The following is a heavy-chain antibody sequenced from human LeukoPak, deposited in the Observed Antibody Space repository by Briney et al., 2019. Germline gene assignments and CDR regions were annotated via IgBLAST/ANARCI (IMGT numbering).Heavy chain of an antibody. J-gene: IGHJ4*02. D-gene: IGHD6-13*01. CDR2: IDQDGSVR. Sequence: GGSLRLSCVASGFTFSSFWMSWVRQAPGKGLEFVANIDQDGSVRNYVDSVKGRFIISRDNAKNSLYLQMDSLRAEDTAVYFCARDPGSSSFDYWGLGTPVTVSS. CDR1: GFTFSSFW. V-gene: IGHV3-7*01. CDR3: ARDPGSSSFDY.